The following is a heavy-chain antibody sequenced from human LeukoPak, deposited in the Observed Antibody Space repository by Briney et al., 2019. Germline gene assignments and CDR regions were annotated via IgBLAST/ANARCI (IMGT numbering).Heavy chain of an antibody. CDR2: ISATTIYR. CDR3: ARIGLGRDAYNSFDY. J-gene: IGHJ4*02. CDR1: GFTFSNCD. V-gene: IGHV3-21*01. D-gene: IGHD5-24*01. Sequence: PGGSLRLSCAASGFTFSNCDMTWVRQAPGKGLEWVSSISATTIYRFSAGSVRGRFTISRDNVENSLYLQMNDLRREDTAVYYCARIGLGRDAYNSFDYWGQGTLVIVSS.